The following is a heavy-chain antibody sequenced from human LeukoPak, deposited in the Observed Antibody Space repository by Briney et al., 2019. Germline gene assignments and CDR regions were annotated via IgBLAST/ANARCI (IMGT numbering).Heavy chain of an antibody. Sequence: PGGSLRLSCAASGFTFSSYGMHWVRQAPGKGLEWVAVIWYDGSNKYYADSVKGRFTISRDNSKNTLYLQMNSLRAEDTAVYYCARDGRRIPLYCSSTSCYNYYYGMDVWGQGTTVTVSS. V-gene: IGHV3-33*01. CDR3: ARDGRRIPLYCSSTSCYNYYYGMDV. CDR2: IWYDGSNK. CDR1: GFTFSSYG. J-gene: IGHJ6*02. D-gene: IGHD2-2*02.